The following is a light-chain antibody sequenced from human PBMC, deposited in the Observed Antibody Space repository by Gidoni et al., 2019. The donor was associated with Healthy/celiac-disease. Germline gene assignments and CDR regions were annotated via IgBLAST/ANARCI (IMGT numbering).Light chain of an antibody. CDR3: QQSYSTPRYT. CDR1: QSISSY. Sequence: DIQMTQSTSSLSASVGDRVTITCRASQSISSYLNWYQQKPGKAPKPLIYAASSLQSGVPSRFSGSGSGTDFTLTISSLQPEDFATYYCQQSYSTPRYTFXHXTKLEIK. V-gene: IGKV1-39*01. J-gene: IGKJ2*01. CDR2: AAS.